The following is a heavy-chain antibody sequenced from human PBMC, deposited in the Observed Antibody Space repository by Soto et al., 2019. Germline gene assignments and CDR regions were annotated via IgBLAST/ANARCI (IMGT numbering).Heavy chain of an antibody. V-gene: IGHV3-49*03. CDR2: IRSKAYGGTT. Sequence: GGSLRLSCTASGFTFGDYAMSWFRQAPGKGLEWVGFIRSKAYGGTTEYAASVKGRFTISRDDSKSIAYLRMNSLKTEDTAVYYCTRDRDVVVPAGYEFDTWGQGTLVTVSS. CDR1: GFTFGDYA. D-gene: IGHD2-2*01. J-gene: IGHJ5*02. CDR3: TRDRDVVVPAGYEFDT.